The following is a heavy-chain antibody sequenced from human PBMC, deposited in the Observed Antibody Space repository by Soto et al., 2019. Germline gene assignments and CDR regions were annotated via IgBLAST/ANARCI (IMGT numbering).Heavy chain of an antibody. D-gene: IGHD2-2*01. V-gene: IGHV4-30-4*01. J-gene: IGHJ6*02. Sequence: SETLSLTCTVSGGSSRSGDYYWSWIRQPPEKGLEWIGYISYSGTTYYSPSLKSRVTISSDTSKNQFSLKLSSVTAADTAVYYCARRSSTSSYAMDVWGQGATVTVSS. CDR1: GGSSRSGDYY. CDR2: ISYSGTT. CDR3: ARRSSTSSYAMDV.